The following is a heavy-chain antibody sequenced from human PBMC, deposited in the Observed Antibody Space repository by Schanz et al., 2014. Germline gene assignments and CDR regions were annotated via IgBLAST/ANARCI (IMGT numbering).Heavy chain of an antibody. D-gene: IGHD3-22*01. CDR3: AKDGRLPYYGTGSDFDY. V-gene: IGHV3-NL1*01. J-gene: IGHJ4*02. Sequence: QVQLVESGGGVAQPGRSLRLSCAASGFTFSSYGMHWVRQAPGKGLEWVSRMIGSGSSVFYADSVKGRFTISRDNLKNTVYLQMNSLRAGDTAVYYCAKDGRLPYYGTGSDFDYWGQGTLVAVSS. CDR1: GFTFSSYG. CDR2: MIGSGSSV.